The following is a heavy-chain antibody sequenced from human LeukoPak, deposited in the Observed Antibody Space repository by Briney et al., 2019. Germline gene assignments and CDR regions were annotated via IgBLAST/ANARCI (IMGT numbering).Heavy chain of an antibody. V-gene: IGHV3-11*04. CDR1: GFTFSDYY. CDR3: ARDLIVGANSFDY. J-gene: IGHJ4*02. CDR2: ISSSGSTI. D-gene: IGHD1-26*01. Sequence: GGSLRLSCAASGFTFSDYYMSWIRQAPGKGLEWVSYISSSGSTIYYADSVKGRFTISRDNAKNSLYLQMNSLRAEDTAVYYCARDLIVGANSFDYWGQGTLVTVSS.